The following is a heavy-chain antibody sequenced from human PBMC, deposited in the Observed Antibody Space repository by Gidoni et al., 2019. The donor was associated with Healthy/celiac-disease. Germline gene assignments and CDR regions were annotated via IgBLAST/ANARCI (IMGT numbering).Heavy chain of an antibody. Sequence: QVQLQESGPGLVKPSETLSLTCTVSGGSISSYYWSWIRQPPGKGLEWIGYIYYSGSTNYNPSLKSRVTISVDTSKNQFSLKLSSVTAADTAVYYCARHGSYGLGYYYYYYMDVWGKGTTVTVSS. CDR3: ARHGSYGLGYYYYYYMDV. D-gene: IGHD4-17*01. V-gene: IGHV4-59*08. CDR1: GGSISSYY. CDR2: IYYSGST. J-gene: IGHJ6*03.